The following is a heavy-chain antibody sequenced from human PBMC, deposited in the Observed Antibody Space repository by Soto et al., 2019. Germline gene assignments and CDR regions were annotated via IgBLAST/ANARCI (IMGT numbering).Heavy chain of an antibody. D-gene: IGHD3-3*01. V-gene: IGHV4-39*01. CDR1: GGSISSSSYY. CDR3: ARVRSAYYYYYYIDV. CDR2: IYYSGST. J-gene: IGHJ6*03. Sequence: PSETLSLTCTVSGGSISSSSYYWGWIRQPPGKGLEWIGSIYYSGSTYYNPSLKSRVTISVDTSKNQFSLKPSSVTAADTAVYYCARVRSAYYYYYYIDVWGKGTTVTVSS.